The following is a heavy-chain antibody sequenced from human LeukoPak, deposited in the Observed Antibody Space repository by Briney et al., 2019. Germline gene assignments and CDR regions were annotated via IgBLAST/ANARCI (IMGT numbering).Heavy chain of an antibody. CDR1: GYTLTGYY. V-gene: IGHV1-2*04. J-gene: IGHJ4*02. Sequence: WASVKVSRKASGYTLTGYYMHWVRQAPGQGLEWMGWINPNSGGTNYAQKFQGWVTMTRDTSISTAYMELSRLRSDDTAVYYCARGDDILTGYLYYFDYWGQGTLVTVSS. D-gene: IGHD3-9*01. CDR3: ARGDDILTGYLYYFDY. CDR2: INPNSGGT.